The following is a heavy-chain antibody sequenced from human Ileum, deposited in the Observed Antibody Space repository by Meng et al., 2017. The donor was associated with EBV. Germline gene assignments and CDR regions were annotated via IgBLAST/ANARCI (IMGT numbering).Heavy chain of an antibody. J-gene: IGHJ4*02. Sequence: LENPSGTLSLSWPVSGGPIRRSNWGNGVRPPPGKGLEWIGEIYYSGSTIYNPSLKSRVTISVDKSKNLFSLKLSSVTAADTAVYYCVRGYGSGRDYFDYWGQGTLVTVSS. V-gene: IGHV4-4*02. CDR3: VRGYGSGRDYFDY. D-gene: IGHD3-10*01. CDR1: GGPIRRSNW. CDR2: IYYSGST.